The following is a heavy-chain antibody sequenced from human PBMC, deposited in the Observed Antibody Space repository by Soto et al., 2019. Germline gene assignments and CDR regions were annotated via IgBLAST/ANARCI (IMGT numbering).Heavy chain of an antibody. CDR3: ARGGALWFGESPKPLAY. CDR2: MNPNSGNT. J-gene: IGHJ4*02. V-gene: IGHV1-8*01. D-gene: IGHD3-10*01. CDR1: GYTFTSYD. Sequence: ASVKVSCKASGYTFTSYDINWVRQATGQGLEWMGWMNPNSGNTGYAQKFQGRVTMTRNTSISTAYMELSSLRSEDTAVYYCARGGALWFGESPKPLAYWGQGTLVTVSS.